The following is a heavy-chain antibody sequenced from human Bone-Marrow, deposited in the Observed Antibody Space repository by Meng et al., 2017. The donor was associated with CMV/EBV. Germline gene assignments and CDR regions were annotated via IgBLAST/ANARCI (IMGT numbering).Heavy chain of an antibody. CDR1: GASLGSSDNF. CDR3: ARINWGTNNWCDP. CDR2: TYSSGTT. J-gene: IGHJ5*02. Sequence: SETLSLTCTVSGASLGSSDNFWGWIRQPPGKGLEWPGTTYSSGTTYCNPSLKSRVTMSVDTSKNQFSLKLSSVTAADTAVYYCARINWGTNNWCDPWGQGTLVTVSS. V-gene: IGHV4-39*01. D-gene: IGHD7-27*01.